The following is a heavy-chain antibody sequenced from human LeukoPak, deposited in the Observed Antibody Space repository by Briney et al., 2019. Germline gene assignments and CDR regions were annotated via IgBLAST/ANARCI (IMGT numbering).Heavy chain of an antibody. V-gene: IGHV4-34*01. J-gene: IGHJ5*02. CDR3: ARQTQWLVPGGFDP. D-gene: IGHD6-19*01. Sequence: SETLSLTCTVSGGSISSYYWSWIRQPPGKGLEWIGEINHSGSTNYNPSLKSRVTISVDTSKNQFSLKLSSVTAADTAVYYCARQTQWLVPGGFDPWGQGTLVTVSS. CDR2: INHSGST. CDR1: GGSISSYY.